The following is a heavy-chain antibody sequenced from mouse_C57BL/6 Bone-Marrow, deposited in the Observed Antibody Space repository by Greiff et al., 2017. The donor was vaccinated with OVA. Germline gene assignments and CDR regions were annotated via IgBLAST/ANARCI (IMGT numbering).Heavy chain of an antibody. D-gene: IGHD1-1*01. Sequence: QVQLQQSGAELVRPGASVTLSCKASGYTFTDYEMHWVKQTPVHGLEWIGAIDPETGGTAYNQKFKGKAILTADKSSSTAYREIRSLTSEDSAVYYCTKRLLLDYWGQGTTLTVSS. J-gene: IGHJ2*01. V-gene: IGHV1-15*01. CDR1: GYTFTDYE. CDR2: IDPETGGT. CDR3: TKRLLLDY.